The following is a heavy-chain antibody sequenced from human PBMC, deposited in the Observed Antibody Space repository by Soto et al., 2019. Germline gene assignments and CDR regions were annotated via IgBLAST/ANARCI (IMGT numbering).Heavy chain of an antibody. CDR3: ASTQKYSSGWSRFDI. CDR1: GFTVSSNY. D-gene: IGHD6-19*01. J-gene: IGHJ3*02. Sequence: GGSLRLSCAASGFTVSSNYMSWVRQAPGKGLEWVSVIYSGGSTYYADSVKGRFTISRDNSKNTLYFQMNSLRAEDTAVYYCASTQKYSSGWSRFDIWGQGTMVTVSS. V-gene: IGHV3-53*01. CDR2: IYSGGST.